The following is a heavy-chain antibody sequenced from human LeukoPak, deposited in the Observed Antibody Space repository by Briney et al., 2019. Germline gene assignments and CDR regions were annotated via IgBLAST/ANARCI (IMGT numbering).Heavy chain of an antibody. J-gene: IGHJ4*02. D-gene: IGHD1-14*01. Sequence: PSQTLPLTCTVSGDSISSGDYYWSWIRQPPGKGLEWIGYVYHSGTTYYNPSLRSRVTISVDRSGNQFSLKLSSVTAADTAVYYCARVREAETNPCPAHWGQGTLVTVSS. CDR1: GDSISSGDYY. V-gene: IGHV4-30-2*01. CDR2: VYHSGTT. CDR3: ARVREAETNPCPAH.